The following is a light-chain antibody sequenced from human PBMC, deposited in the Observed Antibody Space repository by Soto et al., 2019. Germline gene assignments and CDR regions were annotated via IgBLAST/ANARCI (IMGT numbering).Light chain of an antibody. CDR1: QSVSTTY. CDR3: QQYGPP. V-gene: IGKV3-20*01. CDR2: GAS. Sequence: PGERSTLSCRASQSVSTTYLAWYQQKPGQAPWLLIYGASSRATCIPDRSSGSGSGTDFTLTISRLEPEDFAVYYCQQYGPPFGGGTKVEIK. J-gene: IGKJ4*01.